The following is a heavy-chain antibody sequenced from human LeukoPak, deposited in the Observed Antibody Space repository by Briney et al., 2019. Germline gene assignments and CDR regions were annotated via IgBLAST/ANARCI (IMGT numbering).Heavy chain of an antibody. J-gene: IGHJ5*02. CDR2: IYSSGST. CDR3: ARAPPSGSYFWFDP. CDR1: GASISSGSNY. D-gene: IGHD1-26*01. Sequence: PSETLSLTCSVSGASISSGSNYWGWIRQPPGKTLEWIGSIYSSGSTYYNPSLKSRVIIIIDTPKNHFSLTLSSVTAADTAVYYCARAPPSGSYFWFDPWGQGTLVTVSS. V-gene: IGHV4-39*07.